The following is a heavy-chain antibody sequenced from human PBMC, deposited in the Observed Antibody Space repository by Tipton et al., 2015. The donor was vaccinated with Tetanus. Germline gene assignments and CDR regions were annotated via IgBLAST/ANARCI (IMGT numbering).Heavy chain of an antibody. D-gene: IGHD2-2*01. V-gene: IGHV4-61*03. Sequence: TLSLTCTVTGDSISSSSYYWSWIRQPPGKGLEWIGYIYYSGTTDYNPSLKSRVTISVDTSKNHFSLRLSSVTAAETAVYYCAEGRRFCSSNSCHEYYFDSWGRGTLVTVSS. CDR3: AEGRRFCSSNSCHEYYFDS. J-gene: IGHJ4*02. CDR2: IYYSGTT. CDR1: GDSISSSSYY.